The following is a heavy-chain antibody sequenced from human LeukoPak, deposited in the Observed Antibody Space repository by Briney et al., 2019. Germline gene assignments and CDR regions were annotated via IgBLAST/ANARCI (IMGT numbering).Heavy chain of an antibody. V-gene: IGHV1-18*01. CDR2: ISPYNGNT. CDR3: AREYGPDSRFDP. CDR1: GYTFTSYG. D-gene: IGHD2-15*01. J-gene: IGHJ5*02. Sequence: ASVKVSCKASGYTFTSYGISWVRQAPGQGLEWMGWISPYNGNTNYAQKLQGRVTMTTDTSTGTAYMELRSPRSDDTAVFYCAREYGPDSRFDPSGQGTLVSVSP.